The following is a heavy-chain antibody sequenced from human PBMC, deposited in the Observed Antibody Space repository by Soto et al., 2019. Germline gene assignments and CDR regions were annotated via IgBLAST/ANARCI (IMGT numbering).Heavy chain of an antibody. J-gene: IGHJ5*02. Sequence: LSLTCTVSGYSISRGYYWGWIRQPPGKGLQWIGTIYHDGTTYSNPSLNGRVTISVSTSQNRFSLTLRSVTAADTAVYYCARVPYHYARGTYRPRWFDPWGQGTLVTVSS. CDR2: IYHDGTT. CDR3: ARVPYHYARGTYRPRWFDP. D-gene: IGHD3-16*02. V-gene: IGHV4-38-2*02. CDR1: GYSISRGYY.